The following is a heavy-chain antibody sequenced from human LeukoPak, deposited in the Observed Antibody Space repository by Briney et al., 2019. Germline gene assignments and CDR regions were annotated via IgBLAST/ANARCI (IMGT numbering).Heavy chain of an antibody. Sequence: GGSLRLSRSGSGFTFSDYFMNWIRQTPGKGLEWISYISSSGGNIKYADSVQGRFTISRDNAKKSLYLQMNSLRAEDTAVYYCARDRAEDDSSGYIHRDFDFWGQGTLVIVSS. D-gene: IGHD3-22*01. CDR2: ISSSGGNI. CDR3: ARDRAEDDSSGYIHRDFDF. CDR1: GFTFSDYF. V-gene: IGHV3-11*04. J-gene: IGHJ4*02.